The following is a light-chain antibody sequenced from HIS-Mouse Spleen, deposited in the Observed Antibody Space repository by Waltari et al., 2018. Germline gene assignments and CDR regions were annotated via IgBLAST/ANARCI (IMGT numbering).Light chain of an antibody. V-gene: IGLV3-10*01. CDR1: ALTKKD. J-gene: IGLJ2*01. CDR2: EDS. Sequence: SYELTQPPSVPVCPGQPARITCAVDALTKKDAYWYQQKSGQAPVLVIDEDSKRPSGIPERFSGSSSGTMATLTISGAQVEDEADYYCYSTDSSGNHRVFGGGTKLTVL. CDR3: YSTDSSGNHRV.